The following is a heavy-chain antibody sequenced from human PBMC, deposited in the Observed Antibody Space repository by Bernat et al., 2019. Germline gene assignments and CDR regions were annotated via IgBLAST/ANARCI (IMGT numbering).Heavy chain of an antibody. V-gene: IGHV3-48*01. D-gene: IGHD1-1*01. CDR1: GFTFSNYG. CDR3: ASGGGRTAPFDY. Sequence: VQLVESGGGLVQPGGSLRLSCAASGFTFSNYGMSWVRQAPGKGLEWVSHITSSSSAIFYADSVKGRFTVSRDNAKNSLSLQMNSLRAEDTAVYYCASGGGRTAPFDYWGQGTLVTVSS. J-gene: IGHJ4*02. CDR2: ITSSSSAI.